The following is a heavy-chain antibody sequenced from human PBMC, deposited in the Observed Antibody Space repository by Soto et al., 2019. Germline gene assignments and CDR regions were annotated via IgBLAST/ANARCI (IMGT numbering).Heavy chain of an antibody. Sequence: QVQLEQSGAEVKQPGSSVKVSCKTSGGTFSTYAINWVRQAPGQGLEWMGAIIPLFGTADYSQKFQGRVTMTAEESTSTAYMELSSLISDDTAVYFGARRKGTYSGGYDYFNFWSQGSLVTVS. CDR1: GGTFSTYA. D-gene: IGHD6-19*01. CDR3: ARRKGTYSGGYDYFNF. V-gene: IGHV1-69*01. CDR2: IIPLFGTA. J-gene: IGHJ4*02.